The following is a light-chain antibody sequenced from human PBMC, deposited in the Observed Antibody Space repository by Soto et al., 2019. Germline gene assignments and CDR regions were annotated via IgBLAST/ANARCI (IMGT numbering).Light chain of an antibody. J-gene: IGLJ1*01. Sequence: QSALTQPASVSGSPGQSITISCTGTSSDVGGYNYVSWYQQHPDKAPKLMIYDVSIRPSGVSNRFSGSKSGNTASLTISGLQAEDEADYYCSSYTSSSTLDVFGTGTKLTVL. CDR3: SSYTSSSTLDV. CDR1: SSDVGGYNY. CDR2: DVS. V-gene: IGLV2-14*01.